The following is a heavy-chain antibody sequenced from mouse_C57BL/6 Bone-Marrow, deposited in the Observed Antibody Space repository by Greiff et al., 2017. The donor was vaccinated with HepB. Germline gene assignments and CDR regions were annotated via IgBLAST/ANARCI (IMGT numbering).Heavy chain of an antibody. V-gene: IGHV1-18*01. D-gene: IGHD2-4*01. J-gene: IGHJ1*03. CDR1: GYTFTDYN. CDR3: ARNYDYDGGLLDFDV. Sequence: EVQLQESGPELVKPGASVKIPCKASGYTFTDYNMDWVKQSHGKSLEWIGDINPNNGGTIYNQKFKGKATLTVDKSSSTAYMELRSLTSEDTAVYYCARNYDYDGGLLDFDVWGTGTTVTVSS. CDR2: INPNNGGT.